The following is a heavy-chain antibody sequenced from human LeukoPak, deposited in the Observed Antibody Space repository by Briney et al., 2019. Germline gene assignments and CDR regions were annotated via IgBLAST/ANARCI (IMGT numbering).Heavy chain of an antibody. CDR3: ARDGAAAGNDY. V-gene: IGHV1-69*13. J-gene: IGHJ4*02. D-gene: IGHD6-13*01. CDR2: IISIFGTA. Sequence: GASVKVSCKASGYTFTSYGISWVRQAPGQGLEWMGGIISIFGTANYAQKFQGRVTITADESTSTAYMELSSLRSEDTAVYYCARDGAAAGNDYWGQGTLVTVSS. CDR1: GYTFTSYG.